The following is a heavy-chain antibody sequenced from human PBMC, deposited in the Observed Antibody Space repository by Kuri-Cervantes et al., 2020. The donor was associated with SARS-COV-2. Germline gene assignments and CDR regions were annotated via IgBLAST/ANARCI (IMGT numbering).Heavy chain of an antibody. Sequence: GESLKISCAASGFTFSSYSMNWVRQAPGKGLEWVSSISSSSYIYYADSVKGRFTISRDNAKNSLYLQMNSLRAEDTAVYYCARVVTMVRGVIENGMDVWGQGTTVTVSS. CDR1: GFTFSSYS. V-gene: IGHV3-21*01. CDR3: ARVVTMVRGVIENGMDV. D-gene: IGHD3-10*01. J-gene: IGHJ6*02. CDR2: ISSSSYI.